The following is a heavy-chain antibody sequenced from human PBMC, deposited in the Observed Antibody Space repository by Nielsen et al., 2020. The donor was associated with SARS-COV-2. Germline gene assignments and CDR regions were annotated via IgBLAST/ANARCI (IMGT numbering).Heavy chain of an antibody. CDR3: ARESQVGAPHYYYGMDV. V-gene: IGHV1-24*01. CDR2: FDPEDGET. J-gene: IGHJ6*02. Sequence: ASVKVSCKVSGYTLTELSMHWVRQAPGKGLEWMGGFDPEDGETIYAQKFQGRVTMTEDTSTDTAYMELRSLRSDDTAVYYCARESQVGAPHYYYGMDVWGQGTTVTVSS. CDR1: GYTLTELS. D-gene: IGHD1-26*01.